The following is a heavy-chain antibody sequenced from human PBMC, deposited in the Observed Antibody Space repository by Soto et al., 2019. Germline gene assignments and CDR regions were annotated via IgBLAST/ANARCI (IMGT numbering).Heavy chain of an antibody. CDR1: GGSISSSSYY. D-gene: IGHD3-10*01. V-gene: IGHV4-39*01. Sequence: QLQLQESGPGLVKPSETLSLTCTVSGGSISSSSYYWGWIRQPPGKGLEWIGSIYYSGSTYYNPSLNSRVTISVDTSKNQFSLKLSAVTAADTAVYYCARQLYYGSWSYYHFDYWGQGTLVTVSS. J-gene: IGHJ4*02. CDR2: IYYSGST. CDR3: ARQLYYGSWSYYHFDY.